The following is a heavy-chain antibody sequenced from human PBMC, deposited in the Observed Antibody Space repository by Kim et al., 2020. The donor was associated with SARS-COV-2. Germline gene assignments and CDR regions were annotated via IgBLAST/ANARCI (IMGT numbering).Heavy chain of an antibody. CDR2: INHSGST. V-gene: IGHV4-34*01. CDR1: GGSFSGYY. Sequence: SETLSLTCAVYGGSFSGYYWSWIRQPPGKGLEWIGEINHSGSTNYNPSLKSRVTISVDTSKNQFSLKLSSVTAADTAVYYCARPRHRNYDFWSGYDAFDIWGQGTMVTVSS. D-gene: IGHD3-3*01. CDR3: ARPRHRNYDFWSGYDAFDI. J-gene: IGHJ3*02.